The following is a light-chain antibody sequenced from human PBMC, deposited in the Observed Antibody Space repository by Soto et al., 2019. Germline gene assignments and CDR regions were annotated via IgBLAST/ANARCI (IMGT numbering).Light chain of an antibody. CDR2: QDS. CDR1: KLGDKY. J-gene: IGLJ2*01. CDR3: QAWDSSTPHVV. Sequence: SYELTQPPSVSVSPEQTASITCSGDKLGDKYACWYQQKPGQSPVLVIYQDSKRPSGIPERFSGSNSGNTATLTISGTQAMDEADYYCQAWDSSTPHVVFGGGTKLTVL. V-gene: IGLV3-1*01.